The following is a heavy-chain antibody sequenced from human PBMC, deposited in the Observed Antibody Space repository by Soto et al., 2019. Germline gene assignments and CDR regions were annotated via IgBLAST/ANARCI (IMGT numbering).Heavy chain of an antibody. D-gene: IGHD2-2*01. CDR1: GGSISIGGYY. Sequence: SLTCTVSGGSISIGGYYWSWIRQHPGKGLEWIGYIYYSGSTYYNPSLKSRVTISVDTSKNQFSLKLSSVTAADTAVYYCARMCLMVIPAAIMGWFDPWGQGTLVTVSS. CDR3: ARMCLMVIPAAIMGWFDP. J-gene: IGHJ5*02. CDR2: IYYSGST. V-gene: IGHV4-31*03.